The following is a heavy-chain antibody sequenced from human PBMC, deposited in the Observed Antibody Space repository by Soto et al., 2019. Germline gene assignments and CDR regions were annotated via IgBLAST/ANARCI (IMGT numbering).Heavy chain of an antibody. CDR3: ARVSDTAMAGYYYYYGMDV. D-gene: IGHD5-18*01. J-gene: IGHJ6*02. CDR2: INPSGGST. V-gene: IGHV1-46*01. Sequence: QVQLVQSGAEVKKPGASVKVSCKASGYTFTSYYMHWVRQAPGQGLEWMGIINPSGGSTSYAQKLQGRVTMTRDTSTSTVYMELSSLRSEDTAVYYCARVSDTAMAGYYYYYGMDVWGQGTTVTVSS. CDR1: GYTFTSYY.